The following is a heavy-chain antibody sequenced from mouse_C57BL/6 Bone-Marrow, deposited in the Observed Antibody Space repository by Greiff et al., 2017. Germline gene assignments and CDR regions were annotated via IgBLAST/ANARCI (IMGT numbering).Heavy chain of an antibody. CDR3: AREDWHDYDGSYWDFDV. CDR2: IDPSDSYT. Sequence: QVQLKQPGAELVMPGASVKLSCKASGYTFTSCWMHWVKQRPGQGLEWIGEIDPSDSYTNYNQKFKGKSTLTVDKSSSTAYMQLSSLTSEDSAVYYCAREDWHDYDGSYWDFDVWGTGTTVTVSS. J-gene: IGHJ1*03. V-gene: IGHV1-69*01. D-gene: IGHD2-4*01. CDR1: GYTFTSCW.